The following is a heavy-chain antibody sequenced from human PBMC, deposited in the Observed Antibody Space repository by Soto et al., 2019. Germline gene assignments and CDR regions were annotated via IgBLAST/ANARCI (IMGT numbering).Heavy chain of an antibody. J-gene: IGHJ4*02. CDR1: GGSISSGGYC. CDR2: IYYSGST. D-gene: IGHD4-17*01. V-gene: IGHV4-31*03. Sequence: SETLSLTCTVSGGSISSGGYCWSWIRQHPGKGLEWIGYIYYSGSTYYNPSLKSRVTISVDTSKNQFSLKLSSVTAADTAVYYCATTPYGEPTGAFYLGQGNLVTVS. CDR3: ATTPYGEPTGAFY.